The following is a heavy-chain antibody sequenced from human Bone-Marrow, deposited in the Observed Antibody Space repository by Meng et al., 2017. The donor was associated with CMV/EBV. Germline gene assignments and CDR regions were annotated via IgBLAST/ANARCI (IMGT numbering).Heavy chain of an antibody. CDR3: ARGSSNSWYYGMDV. D-gene: IGHD6-13*01. CDR1: GGSISSYY. CDR2: IYYSGST. V-gene: IGHV4-59*01. Sequence: SEIMSLTCSVSGGSISSYYWSWIRQSPGKGLEWIGYIYYSGSTNYNPSLKDRVTISVDTSKNQFSLNLTSVTTADTALYYCARGSSNSWYYGMDVWGQGTSVTVSS. J-gene: IGHJ6*02.